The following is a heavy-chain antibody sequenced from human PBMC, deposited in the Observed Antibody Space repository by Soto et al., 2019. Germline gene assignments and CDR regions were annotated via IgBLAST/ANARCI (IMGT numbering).Heavy chain of an antibody. V-gene: IGHV4-4*02. D-gene: IGHD1-26*01. CDR1: GGSISSSNW. CDR3: ARFNSGNYYEAFDI. CDR2: IYHSGST. Sequence: QVQLQESGPGLVKPSGTLSLTCAVSGGSISSSNWWSWVRQPPGKGLEWIGEIYHSGSTNYNPSLASRVPXSVDKSKNQFSLKLSSVTAADTAVYYCARFNSGNYYEAFDIWGQGTMVTVSS. J-gene: IGHJ3*02.